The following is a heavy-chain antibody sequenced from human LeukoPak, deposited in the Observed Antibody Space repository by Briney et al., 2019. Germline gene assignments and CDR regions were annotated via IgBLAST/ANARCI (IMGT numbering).Heavy chain of an antibody. V-gene: IGHV4-34*01. CDR3: ARGGYRYGYNH. CDR2: INHRGVT. CDR1: GGSFSGFY. D-gene: IGHD5-18*01. J-gene: IGHJ4*02. Sequence: SETLSLICDVSGGSFSGFYWAWIRQPPGKGLEWIGEINHRGVTNYSPSLRSRLTMSVDTPKNQFSLKVHSVTAADTAVYYCARGGYRYGYNHWGQGTLVTVSS.